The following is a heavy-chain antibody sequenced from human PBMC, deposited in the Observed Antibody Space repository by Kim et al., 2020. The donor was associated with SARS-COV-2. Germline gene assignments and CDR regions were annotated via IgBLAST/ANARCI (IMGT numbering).Heavy chain of an antibody. Sequence: SDGGTTTDADSVKGRFTISRDNAKNTLYLRMTSRRAEYAAVYYCTRDLVSWGQGILVTVSS. CDR3: TRDLVS. V-gene: IGHV3-74*01. J-gene: IGHJ5*02. CDR2: SDGGTT. D-gene: IGHD2-8*02.